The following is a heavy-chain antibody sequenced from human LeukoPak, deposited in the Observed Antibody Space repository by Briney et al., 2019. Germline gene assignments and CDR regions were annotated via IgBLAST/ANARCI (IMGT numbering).Heavy chain of an antibody. CDR3: ARAWGQLDY. V-gene: IGHV3-21*01. CDR2: IRSSRSYI. J-gene: IGHJ4*02. Sequence: TGGSLRLSCAASGFTFSSYSMNWVRQAPGKGLEWVSSIRSSRSYIYYADSVKGRFTISRDNAKNSLHLQMNSLRAEDTAVYYCARAWGQLDYWGQGTLVTVSS. D-gene: IGHD3-16*01. CDR1: GFTFSSYS.